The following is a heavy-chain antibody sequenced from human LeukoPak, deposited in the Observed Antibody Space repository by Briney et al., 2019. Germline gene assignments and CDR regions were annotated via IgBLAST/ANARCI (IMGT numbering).Heavy chain of an antibody. CDR2: ISWNSDSI. J-gene: IGHJ4*02. D-gene: IGHD6-19*01. V-gene: IGHV3-9*03. Sequence: GGSLRLSCAASGFTFDDYAMHWVRQAPGKGLEWVSGISWNSDSIGYADSVKGRFTISRDNAKNSLYLQMNSLSPEDMALYYCAKDTSGWYIGYFDYWGQGTLVTVSS. CDR3: AKDTSGWYIGYFDY. CDR1: GFTFDDYA.